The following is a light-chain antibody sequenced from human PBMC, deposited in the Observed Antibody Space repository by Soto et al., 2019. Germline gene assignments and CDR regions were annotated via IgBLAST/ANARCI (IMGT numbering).Light chain of an antibody. CDR3: CSYAGTYTYV. CDR1: DSNIGFYNF. CDR2: DVN. J-gene: IGLJ1*01. V-gene: IGLV2-11*01. Sequence: QSVLTQPRSVSGSHGQSVTISCTGTDSNIGFYNFVSWYQQHPDKAPHLVIYDVNKRPSGVPDRFSGSKSGNTASLTISGLQADDEADYYCCSYAGTYTYVFGIGTKVTVL.